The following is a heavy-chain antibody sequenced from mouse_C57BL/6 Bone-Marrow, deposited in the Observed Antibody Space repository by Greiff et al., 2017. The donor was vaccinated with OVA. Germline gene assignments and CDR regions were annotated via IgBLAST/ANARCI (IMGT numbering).Heavy chain of an antibody. D-gene: IGHD2-4*01. V-gene: IGHV1-54*01. CDR3: ARSGDYEYYYAMDY. CDR1: GYAFTNYL. J-gene: IGHJ4*01. CDR2: INPGSGGT. Sequence: QVQLKESGAELVRPGTSVKVSCKASGYAFTNYLIEWVKQRPGQGLEWIGVINPGSGGTNYNEKFKGKATLTADKSSSTAYMQLSSLTSEDSAVYFCARSGDYEYYYAMDYWGQGTSVTVSS.